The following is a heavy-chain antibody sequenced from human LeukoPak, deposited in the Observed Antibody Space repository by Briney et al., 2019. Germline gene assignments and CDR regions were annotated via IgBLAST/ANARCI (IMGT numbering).Heavy chain of an antibody. Sequence: VGSLRLSCAASGFTFSSYGMHWVRQAPGKGLEWVAFIRYDGSNKYYADSVKGRFTICRDNSKNTLYLQMNSLRAEDTAVYYCAKGGIVVVPAAIPFDYWGQGTLVTVS. CDR3: AKGGIVVVPAAIPFDY. CDR1: GFTFSSYG. CDR2: IRYDGSNK. J-gene: IGHJ4*02. D-gene: IGHD2-2*01. V-gene: IGHV3-30*02.